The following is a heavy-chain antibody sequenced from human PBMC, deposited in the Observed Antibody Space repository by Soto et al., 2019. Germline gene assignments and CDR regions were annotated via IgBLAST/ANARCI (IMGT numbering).Heavy chain of an antibody. CDR1: GFAFSSHG. CDR3: ARDDDYDDNGLDS. D-gene: IGHD4-17*01. CDR2: IVREGSEK. V-gene: IGHV3-33*01. Sequence: QVQLVESGGGVVQPGRSLRLSCAASGFAFSSHGMHWVRQAPGNGLEWVAVIVREGSEKHYANSVKGRFTISRDNSKNTLYLEMNGLIAEDTAVYYCARDDDYDDNGLDSWCQGTLVTVSS. J-gene: IGHJ5*01.